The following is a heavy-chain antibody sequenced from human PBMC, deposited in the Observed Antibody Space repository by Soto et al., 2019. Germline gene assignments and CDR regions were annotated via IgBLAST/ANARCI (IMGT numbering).Heavy chain of an antibody. Sequence: ASVKVSCKASGYTFTTYGISWVRQAPGQGLEWMGWISADNGNTNYAQKFQGRVTITRDTSASTAYMELSSLRSEDTAVYYCARTVGYYYGMDVWGQGTTVTVSS. D-gene: IGHD4-17*01. V-gene: IGHV1-18*01. CDR2: ISADNGNT. CDR3: ARTVGYYYGMDV. CDR1: GYTFTTYG. J-gene: IGHJ6*02.